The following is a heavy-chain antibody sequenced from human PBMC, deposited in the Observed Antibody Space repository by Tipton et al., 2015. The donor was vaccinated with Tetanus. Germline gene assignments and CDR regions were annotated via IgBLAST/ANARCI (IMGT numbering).Heavy chain of an antibody. CDR2: ISYTGTT. CDR3: ATVGLVTASVKY. Sequence: TLSLTCTVAGDSISSGGYYWNWVRQNPGKGLDWIGYISYTGTTHYNPSLKSRVTISLDRSKNQFSLKLTSVTAADTAVYYCATVGLVTASVKYWGQGTLVTVSS. D-gene: IGHD2-21*02. V-gene: IGHV4-31*03. CDR1: GDSISSGGYY. J-gene: IGHJ4*01.